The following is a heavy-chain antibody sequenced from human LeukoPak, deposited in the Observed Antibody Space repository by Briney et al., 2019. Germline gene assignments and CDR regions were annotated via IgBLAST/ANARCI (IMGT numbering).Heavy chain of an antibody. J-gene: IGHJ4*02. V-gene: IGHV3-48*02. Sequence: GGSLRLSCAASGFTFSSYSMNWVRQAPGKGLEGVSYISSSSSTIYYADSVKGRFTISRDNAKNSLYLQMNSLRDEDTAVYYCARVEGHDYGDPFDYWGQGTLVTVSS. CDR3: ARVEGHDYGDPFDY. CDR1: GFTFSSYS. CDR2: ISSSSSTI. D-gene: IGHD4-17*01.